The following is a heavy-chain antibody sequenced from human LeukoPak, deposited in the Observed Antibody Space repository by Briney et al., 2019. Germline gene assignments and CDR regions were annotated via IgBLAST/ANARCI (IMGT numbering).Heavy chain of an antibody. Sequence: GGSLRLSCAASGFTFSSYSMNWVRQAPGKGLEWVSSISSSSSYIYYADSVKGRFTISRDNAKNSLYLQMNSLRAEDTAVYYCAREGAAATASLDVWGKGTTVTVSS. D-gene: IGHD6-13*01. V-gene: IGHV3-21*01. J-gene: IGHJ6*04. CDR3: AREGAAATASLDV. CDR1: GFTFSSYS. CDR2: ISSSSSYI.